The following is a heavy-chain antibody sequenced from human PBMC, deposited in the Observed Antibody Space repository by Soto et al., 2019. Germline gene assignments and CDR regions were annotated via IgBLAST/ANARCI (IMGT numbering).Heavy chain of an antibody. CDR1: GFTFSSYS. CDR2: ISSSSSYI. CDR3: ARAKGDELFDY. D-gene: IGHD2-21*02. V-gene: IGHV3-21*01. Sequence: TGGSLRLSCAASGFTFSSYSMNWVRQAPGKGLEWVSSISSSSSYIYYADSVKGRFTISRDNAKNSLYLQMNSLRAEDTAVYYCARAKGDELFDYWGQGTLVTVSS. J-gene: IGHJ4*02.